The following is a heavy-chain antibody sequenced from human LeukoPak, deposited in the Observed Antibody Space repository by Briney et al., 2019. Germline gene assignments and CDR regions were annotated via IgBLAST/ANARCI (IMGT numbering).Heavy chain of an antibody. V-gene: IGHV4-59*01. CDR3: ARDYSSGWYRVQDYYYMDV. Sequence: SEPLSLTCPVSGGSISSYYWSWIRQPPGKGLEWIGYIYYSGSTNYNPSLKSRVTISVDTSKNQFSLKLSSVTAADTAVYYCARDYSSGWYRVQDYYYMDVWGKGTTVTVSS. D-gene: IGHD6-19*01. CDR2: IYYSGST. CDR1: GGSISSYY. J-gene: IGHJ6*03.